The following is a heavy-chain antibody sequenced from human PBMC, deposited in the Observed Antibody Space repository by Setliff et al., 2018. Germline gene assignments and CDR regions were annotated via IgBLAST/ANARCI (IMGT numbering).Heavy chain of an antibody. V-gene: IGHV3-7*01. J-gene: IGHJ6*03. CDR3: ARAVTIFGVITPIYFYYMDV. Sequence: LRLSCTASGLSYSNDWVSWVRQAPGKGLEWLASINPHGTEKYYADSVKGRFTISRDNAKNSLHLQMNSLRAEDTALFYCARAVTIFGVITPIYFYYMDVWGKGTTVTVSS. D-gene: IGHD3-3*01. CDR1: GLSYSNDW. CDR2: INPHGTEK.